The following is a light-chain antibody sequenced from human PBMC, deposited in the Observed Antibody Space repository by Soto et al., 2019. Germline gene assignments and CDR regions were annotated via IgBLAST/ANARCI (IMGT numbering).Light chain of an antibody. J-gene: IGKJ4*01. CDR1: QNVTSN. Sequence: TVLTQSPGTLSLSPGERATLSCRASQNVTSNLLVWYQQHPGQAPRLLIYGASTRATGIPVRFSGSGSGTEFTLTITSLQFEDFAVYYCQEYNDWRPITFGGGTKVEIK. V-gene: IGKV3-15*01. CDR2: GAS. CDR3: QEYNDWRPIT.